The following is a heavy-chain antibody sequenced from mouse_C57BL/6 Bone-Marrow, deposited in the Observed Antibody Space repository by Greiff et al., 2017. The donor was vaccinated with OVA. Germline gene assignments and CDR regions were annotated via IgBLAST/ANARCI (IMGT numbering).Heavy chain of an antibody. CDR3: ARSAYDYVY. J-gene: IGHJ2*01. V-gene: IGHV1-19*01. CDR1: GYTFTDYY. D-gene: IGHD2-4*01. CDR2: INPYNGGT. Sequence: EVQLVESGPVLVKPGASVKMSCKASGYTFTDYYMNWVKQSHGKSLEWIGVINPYNGGTSYNQKFKGKATLTVDKSSSTAYMELNSLTSEDSAVYYCARSAYDYVYWGQGTTLTVSS.